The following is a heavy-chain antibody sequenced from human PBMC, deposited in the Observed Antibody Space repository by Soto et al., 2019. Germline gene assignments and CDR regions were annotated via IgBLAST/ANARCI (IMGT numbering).Heavy chain of an antibody. CDR1: RFSLSTSGGG. V-gene: IGHV2-5*01. CDR3: AHTSLDYYAMGL. CDR2: IYWNDDK. J-gene: IGHJ6*02. Sequence: SRPTLVNPTQTLTLTCTFSRFSLSTSGGGVGRIRQPPGKSLEWLALIYWNDDKRYSPSLKSRLTITKDTSKNQVVLTMTNMEPVDIYTYYRAHTSLDYYAMGLWPQVT.